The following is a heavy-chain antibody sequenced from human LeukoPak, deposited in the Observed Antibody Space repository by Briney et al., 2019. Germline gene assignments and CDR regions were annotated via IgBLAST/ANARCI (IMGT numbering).Heavy chain of an antibody. CDR3: ARSLGGFDLGFDY. D-gene: IGHD3-16*01. V-gene: IGHV3-23*01. CDR1: GFTFSSYA. CDR2: ISGSGGST. Sequence: GGSLRLSCAASGFTFSSYAMSWVRQAPGKGLEWVSAISGSGGSTYYADSVKGRFTISRDNSKNTLYLQMNSLRAEDTAVYYCARSLGGFDLGFDYWGQGTLVTVSS. J-gene: IGHJ4*02.